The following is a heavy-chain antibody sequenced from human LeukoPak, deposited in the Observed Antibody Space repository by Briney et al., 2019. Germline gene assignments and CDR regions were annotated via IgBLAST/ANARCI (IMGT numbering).Heavy chain of an antibody. D-gene: IGHD2/OR15-2a*01. V-gene: IGHV3-30-3*01. CDR1: GFTFSNYA. CDR3: VRERPSMGYFDY. J-gene: IGHJ4*02. CDR2: ISNDGNDK. Sequence: QPGRSLRLSCAASGFTFSNYAMHWVRQAPGKGLEWVAVISNDGNDKYNADSVKGRFTISRDNSKSMVYLQTNSLRVEDAAVYYCVRERPSMGYFDYWGQGTLVTVSS.